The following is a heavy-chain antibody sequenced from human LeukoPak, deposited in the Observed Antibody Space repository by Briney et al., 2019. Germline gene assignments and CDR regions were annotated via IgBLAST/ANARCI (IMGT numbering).Heavy chain of an antibody. V-gene: IGHV3-74*01. D-gene: IGHD1-14*01. Sequence: GGSLRLSCAASGFTFGNSWVHWVRQAPGKGLVWVSLINADGSTTTYADSVKGRFTISRDNARNTLSLQMNSLTIEDTAVYYCVVVVEPPDSDGFDVWGQGTMVTVSS. J-gene: IGHJ3*01. CDR3: VVVVEPPDSDGFDV. CDR2: INADGSTT. CDR1: GFTFGNSW.